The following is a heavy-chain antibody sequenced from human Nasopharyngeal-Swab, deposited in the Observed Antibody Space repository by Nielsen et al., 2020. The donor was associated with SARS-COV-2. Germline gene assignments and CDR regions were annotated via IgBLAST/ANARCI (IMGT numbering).Heavy chain of an antibody. V-gene: IGHV3-21*01. CDR1: GLTFSSYS. D-gene: IGHD6-19*01. J-gene: IGHJ4*02. CDR3: ARDLTLIAVAGTGY. CDR2: ISSSSSYI. Sequence: GGSLRLSCAASGLTFSSYSMNWVRQAPGKGLEWVSSISSSSSYIYYADSVRGRFTISRDNAKNSLYLQMNSLRAEDTAVYYCARDLTLIAVAGTGYWGQGTLVTVSS.